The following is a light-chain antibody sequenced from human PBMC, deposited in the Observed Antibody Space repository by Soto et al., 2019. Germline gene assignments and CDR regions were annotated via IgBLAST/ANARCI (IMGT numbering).Light chain of an antibody. J-gene: IGLJ1*01. CDR3: SSYAGSNNSLYV. CDR1: SSDVGGYNY. Sequence: QSALTQPPSASGSPGQSVTISCTGTSSDVGGYNYVSWYKQHPGKAPKLMIYEVSKRPSGVPDRFSGSKSGNTASLTVSGLQAEDEADYYCSSYAGSNNSLYVFGTGTRSPS. V-gene: IGLV2-8*01. CDR2: EVS.